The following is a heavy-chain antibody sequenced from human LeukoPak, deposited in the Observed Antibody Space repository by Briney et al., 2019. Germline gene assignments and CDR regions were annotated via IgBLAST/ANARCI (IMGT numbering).Heavy chain of an antibody. CDR1: GGTFSSYT. J-gene: IGHJ6*02. Sequence: ASVKVSYKASGGTFSSYTISWVRQAPGQGLEWMGWIIPILGIANYAQKFQGRVTITADKSTSTAYMELSSLRSEDTAVYYCSSSHQVYYYYYGMDVWGQGTTVTVSS. D-gene: IGHD6-6*01. CDR3: SSSHQVYYYYYGMDV. V-gene: IGHV1-69*02. CDR2: IIPILGIA.